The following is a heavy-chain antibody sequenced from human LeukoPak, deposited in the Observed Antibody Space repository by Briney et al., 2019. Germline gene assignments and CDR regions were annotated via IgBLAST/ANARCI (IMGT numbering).Heavy chain of an antibody. CDR2: IYYSGST. Sequence: SETLSLTCTVSVGSISSSSYYWGWIRQPPGKGLEWIGSIYYSGSTYYNPSLKSRVTISVDTSKNQFSLKLSSVTAADTAVYYCAIPFGGEVFDYWGQGTLVTVSS. J-gene: IGHJ4*02. D-gene: IGHD2-21*01. CDR3: AIPFGGEVFDY. V-gene: IGHV4-39*07. CDR1: VGSISSSSYY.